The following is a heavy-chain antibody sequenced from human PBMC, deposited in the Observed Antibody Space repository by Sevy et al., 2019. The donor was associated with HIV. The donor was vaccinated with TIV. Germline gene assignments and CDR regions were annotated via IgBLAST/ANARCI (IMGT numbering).Heavy chain of an antibody. Sequence: GGSLRLSCAASGFTFSSYDMHWVRQATGKGLEWVSAIGTAGDTYYPGSVNGRFTISRENAKNSLYLQMNSLRAGDTAVYYCARASGEGAFDIWGQGTMVTVSS. J-gene: IGHJ3*02. V-gene: IGHV3-13*01. CDR1: GFTFSSYD. CDR2: IGTAGDT. CDR3: ARASGEGAFDI. D-gene: IGHD3-10*01.